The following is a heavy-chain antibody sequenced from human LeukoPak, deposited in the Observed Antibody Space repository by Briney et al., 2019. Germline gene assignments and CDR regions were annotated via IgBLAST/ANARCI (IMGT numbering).Heavy chain of an antibody. CDR3: ARDLPTYYYDSSGPKDY. V-gene: IGHV3-11*01. D-gene: IGHD3-22*01. Sequence: GGSLRLSCAASGFTFSDYYMSWIRQAPGKGLEWVSYISSSGSTIYYADSVKGRFTISRDNAKNSLYLQMNSLRAEDTAVYYCARDLPTYYYDSSGPKDYWGQGTLVTVSS. CDR1: GFTFSDYY. J-gene: IGHJ4*02. CDR2: ISSSGSTI.